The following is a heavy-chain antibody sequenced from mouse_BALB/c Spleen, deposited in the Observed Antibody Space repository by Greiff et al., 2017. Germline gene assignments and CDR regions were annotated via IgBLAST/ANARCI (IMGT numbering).Heavy chain of an antibody. D-gene: IGHD2-3*01. CDR1: GFSLTSYG. V-gene: IGHV2-9*02. J-gene: IGHJ3*01. CDR2: IWAGGST. Sequence: VHLVESGPGLVAPSQSLSITCTVSGFSLTSYGVHWVRQPPGKGLEWLGVIWAGGSTNYNSALMSRLSISKDNSKSQVFLKMNSLQTDDTAMYYCARGDDGYYRFAYWGQGTLVTVSA. CDR3: ARGDDGYYRFAY.